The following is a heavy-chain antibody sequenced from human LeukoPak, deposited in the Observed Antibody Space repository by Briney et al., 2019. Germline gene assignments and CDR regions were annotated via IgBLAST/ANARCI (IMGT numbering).Heavy chain of an antibody. CDR3: ATSAARAIES. V-gene: IGHV3-7*01. D-gene: IGHD6-25*01. CDR2: IKQDGSEK. J-gene: IGHJ4*02. CDR1: GFTFSSYW. Sequence: PGGSLRLSCAASGFTFSSYWMSWVRQAPGKGLECVANIKQDGSEKYYVDSVRGRFTLSRDNAKNSLYLQMNSLRVEDTAVYYCATSAARAIESWGQGTLVTVSS.